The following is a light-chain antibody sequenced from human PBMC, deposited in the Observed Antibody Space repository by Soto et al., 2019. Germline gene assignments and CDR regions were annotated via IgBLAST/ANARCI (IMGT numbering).Light chain of an antibody. CDR1: QSVTGTN. Sequence: EIVLTQSPGTLSLSPGEGATLSCRASQSVTGTNLAWYQQRPGQAPRLLIYDAVRRATGIPDRFSGSGSGTDFTLNIIRLEPEDFAVYYCHQYGSSLGTFGQGTKVEI. CDR3: HQYGSSLGT. CDR2: DAV. J-gene: IGKJ2*01. V-gene: IGKV3-20*01.